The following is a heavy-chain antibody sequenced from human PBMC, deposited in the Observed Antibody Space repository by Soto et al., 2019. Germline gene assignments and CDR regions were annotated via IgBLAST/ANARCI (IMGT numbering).Heavy chain of an antibody. CDR1: GFTFSSYG. CDR2: ISYDGSNK. J-gene: IGHJ6*02. Sequence: PGKSLRLSCAASGFTFSSYGMHWVRQDPGKGLEWVAVISYDGSNKYYADSVKGRFTISRDNSKNTLYLKMNSLRAEDTAVYYCANPDGMDVWGQGTTVTVSS. V-gene: IGHV3-30*18. CDR3: ANPDGMDV.